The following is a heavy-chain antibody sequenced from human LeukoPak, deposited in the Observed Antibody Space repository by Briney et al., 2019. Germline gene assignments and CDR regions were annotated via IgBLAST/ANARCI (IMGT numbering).Heavy chain of an antibody. J-gene: IGHJ4*02. CDR2: MYTTGRT. Sequence: SETLSLTCTVSGGSITNYYWSWIRQPAGKGLEWIGRMYTTGRTDYNPSLKSRLTMSVHTSKNQFYLKLTSVTAADTAVYYCARGRLRGYSYGRTFDYWGQGSLVTVSS. CDR3: ARGRLRGYSYGRTFDY. D-gene: IGHD5-18*01. CDR1: GGSITNYY. V-gene: IGHV4-4*07.